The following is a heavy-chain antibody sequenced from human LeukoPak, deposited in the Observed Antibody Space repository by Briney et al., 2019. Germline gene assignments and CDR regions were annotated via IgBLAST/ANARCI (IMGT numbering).Heavy chain of an antibody. CDR1: GFTFSSYW. CDR3: ARGIPAAGFLMGYYGMDV. D-gene: IGHD6-13*01. V-gene: IGHV3-7*01. J-gene: IGHJ6*02. Sequence: PPGGSLRLSCAASGFTFSSYWMSWVRQAPGKGLEWVANIKQDGSEKYYVDSVKGRFTISRDNAKNSLYLQMNSLRAEDTAVYYCARGIPAAGFLMGYYGMDVWGQGTTVTVSS. CDR2: IKQDGSEK.